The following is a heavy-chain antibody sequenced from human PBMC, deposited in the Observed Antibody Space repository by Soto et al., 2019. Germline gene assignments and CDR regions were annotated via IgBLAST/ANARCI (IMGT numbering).Heavy chain of an antibody. J-gene: IGHJ3*02. CDR1: GFTFSSYS. CDR3: ARVSPLYYDFWSGYYKNAFDI. D-gene: IGHD3-3*01. V-gene: IGHV3-48*01. CDR2: ISSSSSTI. Sequence: EVQLVESGGGLVQPGGSLRLSCAASGFTFSSYSMNWVRQAPGKGLEWVSYISSSSSTIYYADSVKGRFTISRDNAKNSLYLQMNSLRAEDTAVYYCARVSPLYYDFWSGYYKNAFDIWGQGTMVTVSS.